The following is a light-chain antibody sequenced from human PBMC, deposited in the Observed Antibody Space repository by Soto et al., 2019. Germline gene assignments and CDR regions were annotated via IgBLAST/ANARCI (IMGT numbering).Light chain of an antibody. Sequence: EIVLTQSPATLSLSPGERATLSCRASQSVKNFLVWYQHRPGQAPRVLIYDASHRATGIPARFSGSGSGTDFTLTISSLEPEAAALYYCQQRSNWPPITFGQGTRLEI. J-gene: IGKJ5*01. V-gene: IGKV3-11*01. CDR2: DAS. CDR1: QSVKNF. CDR3: QQRSNWPPIT.